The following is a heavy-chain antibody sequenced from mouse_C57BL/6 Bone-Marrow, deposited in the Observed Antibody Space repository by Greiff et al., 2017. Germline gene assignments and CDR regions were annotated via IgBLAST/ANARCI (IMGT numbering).Heavy chain of an antibody. J-gene: IGHJ2*01. CDR1: GFNIKDDY. V-gene: IGHV14-4*01. CDR3: TLITTVVEDY. Sequence: EVQLMESGAELVRPGASVKLSCTASGFNIKDDYMHWVKQRPEQGLEWIGWIDPENGDTEYASKFQGKATITADTSSNTAYLQLSSLTSEDTAVYYCTLITTVVEDYWGQGTTLTVSS. CDR2: IDPENGDT. D-gene: IGHD1-1*01.